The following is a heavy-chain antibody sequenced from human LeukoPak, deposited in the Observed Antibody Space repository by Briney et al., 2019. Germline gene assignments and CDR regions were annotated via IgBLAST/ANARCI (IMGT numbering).Heavy chain of an antibody. J-gene: IGHJ4*02. D-gene: IGHD3-3*01. Sequence: SETLSLTRAVYGGSFSGYYWSWIRQPPAKGLEWIGEINHSGSTNYNPSLKSRVTISVDTSKNQFSLKLSSVTAADTAVYYGARGGGYYDFWSGLSYYFDYWGQGTLVTVSS. CDR1: GGSFSGYY. CDR3: ARGGGYYDFWSGLSYYFDY. V-gene: IGHV4-34*01. CDR2: INHSGST.